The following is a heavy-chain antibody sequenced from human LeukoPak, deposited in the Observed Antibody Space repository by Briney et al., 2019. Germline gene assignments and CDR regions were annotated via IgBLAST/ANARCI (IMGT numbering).Heavy chain of an antibody. Sequence: PSETLSLTCTVSGGSISSYYWSWIRQPPGKGLEWIGYIYYSGSTNYNPSLKSRVTISVDTSKNQFSLKLSSVTAADTAVYYCARERASYDSSGYLPSYFDYWGQGTLVTVSS. V-gene: IGHV4-59*01. CDR2: IYYSGST. J-gene: IGHJ4*02. CDR1: GGSISSYY. CDR3: ARERASYDSSGYLPSYFDY. D-gene: IGHD3-22*01.